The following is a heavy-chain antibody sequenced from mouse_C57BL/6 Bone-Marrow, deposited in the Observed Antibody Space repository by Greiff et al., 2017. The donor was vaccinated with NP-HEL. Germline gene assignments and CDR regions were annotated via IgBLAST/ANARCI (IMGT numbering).Heavy chain of an antibody. CDR1: GYTFTSYW. J-gene: IGHJ2*01. D-gene: IGHD1-3*01. Sequence: VQLQQPGAELVRPGTSVKLSCKASGYTFTSYWMHWVKQRPGQGLEWIGVIDPSDSYTNYNQKFKGKATLAVDTSSSTAYMQLSSLTSEDSAVYYCACKDFDYWGQGTTLTVSP. CDR3: ACKDFDY. V-gene: IGHV1-59*01. CDR2: IDPSDSYT.